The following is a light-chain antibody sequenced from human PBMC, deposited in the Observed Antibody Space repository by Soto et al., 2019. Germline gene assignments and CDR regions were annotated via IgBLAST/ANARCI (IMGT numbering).Light chain of an antibody. CDR3: HQYNGWPRT. J-gene: IGKJ1*01. CDR2: GTS. Sequence: EIVLTQSPGTLSLSPGERATLSCRASQNISRSLAWYQQKPGQGPSLLIYGTSTRAGGAPARFSGGGSGTEFTLTITSLQSEDFAVYYCHQYNGWPRTFGQGTKVDI. V-gene: IGKV3-15*01. CDR1: QNISRS.